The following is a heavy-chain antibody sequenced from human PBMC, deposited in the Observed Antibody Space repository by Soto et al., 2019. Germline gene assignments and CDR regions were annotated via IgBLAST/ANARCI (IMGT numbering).Heavy chain of an antibody. V-gene: IGHV3-33*01. CDR3: TRDSSGWGIFDY. CDR2: IWYDGSNK. Sequence: GGSLSLSCAASGFTFSSYGMHWVRQAPGKGLEWVAVIWYDGSNKYYADSVKGRFTISRDNSKNTLYLQMNSLRAEDTAVYYCTRDSSGWGIFDYWGQGTLVTVSS. CDR1: GFTFSSYG. J-gene: IGHJ4*02. D-gene: IGHD6-19*01.